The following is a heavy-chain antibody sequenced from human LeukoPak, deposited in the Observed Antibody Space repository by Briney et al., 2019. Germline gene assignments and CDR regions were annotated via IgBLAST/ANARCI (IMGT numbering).Heavy chain of an antibody. Sequence: GASVRVSCKASGYTFTSYDINWVRQASGQGLEWMGWMNPNSGNTGYAQKFQGRVTMTRNTSISTAYMELSSLRSEDTAVYYCARSTRILWFGERAHDYWGQGTLVTVSS. D-gene: IGHD3-10*01. CDR3: ARSTRILWFGERAHDY. V-gene: IGHV1-8*01. CDR1: GYTFTSYD. CDR2: MNPNSGNT. J-gene: IGHJ4*02.